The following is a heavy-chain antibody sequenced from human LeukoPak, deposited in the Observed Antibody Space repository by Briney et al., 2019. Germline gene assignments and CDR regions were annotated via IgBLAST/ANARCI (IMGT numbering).Heavy chain of an antibody. V-gene: IGHV3-21*01. Sequence: GGSLPLSCPASGFTFSSYSMNWVRQAPGKGLEWVASISSSSSYIYYADSVKGRFTSARDNAKNSLYLQMNSLRAEDTTVYYCPRSNEVLLWCGELLSAFDIWGQGTMVTVSS. CDR3: PRSNEVLLWCGELLSAFDI. CDR1: GFTFSSYS. J-gene: IGHJ3*02. CDR2: ISSSSSYI. D-gene: IGHD3-10*01.